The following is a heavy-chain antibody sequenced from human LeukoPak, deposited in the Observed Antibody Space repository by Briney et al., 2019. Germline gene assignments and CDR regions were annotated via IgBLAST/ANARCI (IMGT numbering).Heavy chain of an antibody. D-gene: IGHD3-16*01. CDR3: ARDGGVDPNHPGDSFDV. CDR2: IYPDDSDD. J-gene: IGHJ3*01. V-gene: IGHV5-51*01. CDR1: GYRFTTYW. Sequence: GESLKISCRGSGYRFTTYWIAWVRHMPGKGLEWMGSIYPDDSDDRVRPSFQGQVTLSVDKSMNTAYLQWSSLKASDTALYYCARDGGVDPNHPGDSFDVWGPGTMVTVSS.